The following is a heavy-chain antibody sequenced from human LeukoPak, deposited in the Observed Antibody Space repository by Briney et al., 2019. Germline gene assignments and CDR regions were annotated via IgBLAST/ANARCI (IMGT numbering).Heavy chain of an antibody. D-gene: IGHD3-10*01. CDR2: IHYTGST. V-gene: IGHV4-31*03. CDR1: GGSIGSSSSY. CDR3: ARWGEDIKVAFDI. Sequence: SETLSLTCSVFGGSIGSSSSYWSWLRQHPIKGLEWIGYIHYTGSTYYNPSLKSRLTISIDTSKSKFSLELSSVTAADTAVYFCARWGEDIKVAFDIWGQGTVVTVSS. J-gene: IGHJ3*02.